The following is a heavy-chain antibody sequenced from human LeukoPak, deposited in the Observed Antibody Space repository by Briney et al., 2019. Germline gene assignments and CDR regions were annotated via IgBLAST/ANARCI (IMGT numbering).Heavy chain of an antibody. J-gene: IGHJ4*02. V-gene: IGHV3-48*02. CDR2: INSSSSTI. CDR3: ARGSTLVDIVATTPFDY. Sequence: GGSLRLSCAASGFTFSSYSMNWVRQAPGKGLEWVSYINSSSSTIYYADSVKGRFTISRDNAKNSLYLQMNSLRDEDTAVYYCARGSTLVDIVATTPFDYWGQGTLVTVSS. CDR1: GFTFSSYS. D-gene: IGHD5-12*01.